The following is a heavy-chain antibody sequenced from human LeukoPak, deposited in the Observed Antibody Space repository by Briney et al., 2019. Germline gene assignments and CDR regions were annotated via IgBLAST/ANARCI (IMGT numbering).Heavy chain of an antibody. CDR3: ARGPAGGSSSWYGRDY. J-gene: IGHJ4*02. V-gene: IGHV4-34*01. Sequence: SETLSLTCAVYGGSFSGYYWSWIRQPPGKGLEWIGEINHSGSTNYNPSLKSRVTISVDTSKNQFSLKLSSVTAADTAVYYCARGPAGGSSSWYGRDYWGQGTLVTVSS. CDR2: INHSGST. D-gene: IGHD6-13*01. CDR1: GGSFSGYY.